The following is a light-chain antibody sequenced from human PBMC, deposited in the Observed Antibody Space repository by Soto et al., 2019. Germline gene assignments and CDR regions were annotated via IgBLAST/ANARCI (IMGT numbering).Light chain of an antibody. J-gene: IGKJ3*01. CDR3: QQYGSFT. CDR2: DAS. CDR1: QSVSNNY. Sequence: EIVLTQSPGTLSLSPGERATLSCRASQSVSNNYLAWYQQKPGQAPRLLIYDASNRASGIPDRFSGSGSGTDFTLTISRLEPEDFAVYYCQQYGSFTFGPGTKVDIK. V-gene: IGKV3-20*01.